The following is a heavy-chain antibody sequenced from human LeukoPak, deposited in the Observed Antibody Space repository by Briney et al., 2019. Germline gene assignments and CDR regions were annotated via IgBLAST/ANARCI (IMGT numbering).Heavy chain of an antibody. Sequence: GGSLTLSCAASGIFLSNYWMHWVRQAPGKGLVWVSRIDNDGTNTYYADSVKGRFTISRDNAKNTVYLEMNSLRAEDTAVYFCAIDRPHRRLDPWGQGTLVTVSS. CDR3: AIDRPHRRLDP. V-gene: IGHV3-74*01. CDR1: GIFLSNYW. CDR2: IDNDGTNT. J-gene: IGHJ5*02.